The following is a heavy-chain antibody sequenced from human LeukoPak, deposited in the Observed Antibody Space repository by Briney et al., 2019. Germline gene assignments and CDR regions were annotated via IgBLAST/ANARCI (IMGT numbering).Heavy chain of an antibody. CDR2: ISAYNGNT. CDR3: AREVVVTHKPGWNWFDP. J-gene: IGHJ5*02. V-gene: IGHV1-18*01. D-gene: IGHD2-21*02. Sequence: ASVKVSCKASGYTFTSYGISWVRQAPGQGLEWMGWISAYNGNTNYAQKFQGRVTITADESTSTAYMELSSLRSEDTAVYYCAREVVVTHKPGWNWFDPWGQGTLVTVSS. CDR1: GYTFTSYG.